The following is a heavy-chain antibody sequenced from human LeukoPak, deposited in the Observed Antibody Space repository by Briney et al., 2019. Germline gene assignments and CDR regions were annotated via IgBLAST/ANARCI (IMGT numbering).Heavy chain of an antibody. J-gene: IGHJ6*02. CDR2: IYYSGST. D-gene: IGHD3-3*01. CDR1: GGSISSHY. Sequence: PSETLSLTCTVSGGSISSHYWSWIRQPPGKGLEWIGYIYYSGSTNYNPSLKSRVTISVDTSKNQFSLKLSSVTAADTAVYYCARRRRFLEWPPGYYYYGMDVWGQGTTVTVSS. V-gene: IGHV4-59*08. CDR3: ARRRRFLEWPPGYYYYGMDV.